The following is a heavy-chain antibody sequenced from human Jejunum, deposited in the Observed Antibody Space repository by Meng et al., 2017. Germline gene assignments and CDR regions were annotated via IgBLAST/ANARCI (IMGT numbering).Heavy chain of an antibody. D-gene: IGHD3-16*01. CDR1: GLTFSNYP. V-gene: IGHV3-30-3*01. Sequence: QVQLVESGGGAVKPGRSLRLSGAASGLTFSNYPMHWVRQAPGKGLEWGELISYDGNNKYYADSVKGRFTISRDNSKNTLFLQMNSLRAEDTAVYYCARDSYIWEGWFDPWGQGTLVTVSS. CDR2: ISYDGNNK. J-gene: IGHJ5*02. CDR3: ARDSYIWEGWFDP.